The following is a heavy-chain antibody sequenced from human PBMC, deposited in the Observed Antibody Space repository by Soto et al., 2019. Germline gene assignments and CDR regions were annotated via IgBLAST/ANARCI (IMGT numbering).Heavy chain of an antibody. CDR1: GYTFTNYD. V-gene: IGHV1-18*01. D-gene: IGHD6-13*01. Sequence: QVQLVQSGAEVKKPGASVKVSCKASGYTFTNYDMSWVRQAPGQGLEWMGWISAYNGNTNYAQKFQGRVTITTDTSMSTAYMELRSLRSDATAVYYCAADRSSSQYWGQGTLVTVAS. CDR3: AADRSSSQY. CDR2: ISAYNGNT. J-gene: IGHJ4*02.